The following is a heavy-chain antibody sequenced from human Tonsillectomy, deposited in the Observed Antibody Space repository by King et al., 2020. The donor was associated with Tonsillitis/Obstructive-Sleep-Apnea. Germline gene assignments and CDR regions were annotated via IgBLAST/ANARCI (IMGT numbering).Heavy chain of an antibody. J-gene: IGHJ4*02. CDR1: GFTFSDYA. V-gene: IGHV3-30*04. D-gene: IGHD3-16*01. Sequence: VQLVESGGGVVQPGRFLRLSCAASGFTFSDYAMHWVRQAPGKGLEWVAVMSYDGSHKYYADSVKGRFTISRDNSKNTLYLQMNSLRAEDTAVYYCARPNVGAVFDYWGQGTLVTVSS. CDR2: MSYDGSHK. CDR3: ARPNVGAVFDY.